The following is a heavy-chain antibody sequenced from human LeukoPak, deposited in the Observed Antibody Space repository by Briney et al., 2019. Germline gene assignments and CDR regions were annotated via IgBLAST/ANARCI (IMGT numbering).Heavy chain of an antibody. Sequence: GGSLRLSCAASGFTFSSYGMHWVRQAPGKGLEWVAFIRYDGSNKYYADAVKGRFTISRDNSKNTLYLQMNSLRAEDTAVYYCAKDSVRYYYYYYMDVWGKGTTVTVSS. CDR3: AKDSVRYYYYYYMDV. CDR2: IRYDGSNK. D-gene: IGHD1-1*01. V-gene: IGHV3-30*02. CDR1: GFTFSSYG. J-gene: IGHJ6*03.